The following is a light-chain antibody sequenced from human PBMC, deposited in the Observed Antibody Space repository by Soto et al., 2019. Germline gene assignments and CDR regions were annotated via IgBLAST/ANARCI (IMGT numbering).Light chain of an antibody. Sequence: QSVLTQPASVSGSPGQSITISCTGTSSDVGAHNFVSWYQQHPGKAPKLMIYEVSNRPSGVSNRFSASKSGNTASLTISGLQAEDEADYYCNSYTNTAARVFGTGTKVTVL. V-gene: IGLV2-14*01. J-gene: IGLJ1*01. CDR2: EVS. CDR1: SSDVGAHNF. CDR3: NSYTNTAARV.